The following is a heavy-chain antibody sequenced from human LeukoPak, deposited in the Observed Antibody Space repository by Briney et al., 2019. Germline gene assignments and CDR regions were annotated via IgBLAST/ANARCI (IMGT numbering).Heavy chain of an antibody. D-gene: IGHD5-24*01. V-gene: IGHV4-4*07. J-gene: IGHJ4*02. CDR2: IYTSGDT. CDR1: SGSISSSY. CDR3: ARDFSGYSHFDY. Sequence: SETLSLTCTVSSGSISSSYWSWIRQPAGKGLEWIGRIYTSGDTKYNPSLKSRVTMSVDTSKNHFSLKLTSVTAADTAVYYCARDFSGYSHFDYWGQGTLATVSS.